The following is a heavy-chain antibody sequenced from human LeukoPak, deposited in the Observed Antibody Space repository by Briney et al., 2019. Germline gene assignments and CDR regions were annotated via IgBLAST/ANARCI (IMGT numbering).Heavy chain of an antibody. CDR3: AKAGSGSYDTFIDY. Sequence: PGRSLRLSCAGSGFTFSSYSMHWVRQAPGKGLEWVAVISVDGSNEYYADSVKGRFTISRDNSKNTLFLQMNSLRPEDTAMYYCAKAGSGSYDTFIDYWGQGTLVTVSS. CDR1: GFTFSSYS. D-gene: IGHD1-26*01. CDR2: ISVDGSNE. J-gene: IGHJ4*02. V-gene: IGHV3-30*18.